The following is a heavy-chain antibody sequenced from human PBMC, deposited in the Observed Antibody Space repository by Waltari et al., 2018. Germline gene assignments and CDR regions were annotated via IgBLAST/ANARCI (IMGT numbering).Heavy chain of an antibody. CDR3: ARDSRSSWPNGGFDP. CDR2: IYSSGST. CDR1: GGSISGYF. V-gene: IGHV4-4*07. J-gene: IGHJ5*02. Sequence: QVQLQESGPGLVKPSETLSLTCTVSGGSISGYFCNWIRQTAGKGLEWIGRIYSSGSTTYIPSLKSRVTMSVDTSKNQFSLKLTSVTAADTGVYYCARDSRSSWPNGGFDPWGQGTLVTVSS. D-gene: IGHD6-13*01.